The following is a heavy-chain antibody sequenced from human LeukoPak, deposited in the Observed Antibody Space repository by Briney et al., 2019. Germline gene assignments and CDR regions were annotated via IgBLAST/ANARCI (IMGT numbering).Heavy chain of an antibody. CDR3: ASLTTVTQGYFDS. CDR2: VNLQGST. CDR1: GGSISNTNW. Sequence: SETLSLTCGVSGGSISNTNWWTWVRQPPGKGLEWIGEVNLQGSTNYNPSLKSRLTISVDASKNQFSLKLSSVTATDTAVYYCASLTTVTQGYFDSWGQGTLVTVSS. D-gene: IGHD4-17*01. V-gene: IGHV4-4*02. J-gene: IGHJ4*02.